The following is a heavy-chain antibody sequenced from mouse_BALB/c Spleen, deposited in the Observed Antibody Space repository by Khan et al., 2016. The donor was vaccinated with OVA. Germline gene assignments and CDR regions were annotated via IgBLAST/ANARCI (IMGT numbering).Heavy chain of an antibody. Sequence: QMQLEESGPGLVAPSQSLSITCTVSGFSLTCHGIHWVRQPPGKGLEWLGVIWAGGSTNYNSALMSRLRISKDSSKSQVFLKMNSLQTDDTAMYFCARNREPDYFDYWGQGTTLTVSS. V-gene: IGHV2-9*02. CDR3: ARNREPDYFDY. CDR2: IWAGGST. J-gene: IGHJ2*01. CDR1: GFSLTCHG.